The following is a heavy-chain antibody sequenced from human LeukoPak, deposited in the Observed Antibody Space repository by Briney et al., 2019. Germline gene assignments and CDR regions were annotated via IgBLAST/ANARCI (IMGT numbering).Heavy chain of an antibody. CDR3: GRAEHDWGSDY. CDR2: IYYRSKWYS. J-gene: IGHJ4*02. CDR1: GDSVSGNRAT. D-gene: IGHD3-9*01. V-gene: IGHV6-1*01. Sequence: SQTLSLTCAISGDSVSGNRATWNWPRQSPSRGLEWLGRIYYRSKWYSDYAVSVKGRITINPDTSKNQFSLLLNSVTPEDTAAYFCGRAEHDWGSDYWGQGTLVTVSS.